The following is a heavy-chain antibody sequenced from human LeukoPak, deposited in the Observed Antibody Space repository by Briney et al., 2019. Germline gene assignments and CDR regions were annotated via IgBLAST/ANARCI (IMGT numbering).Heavy chain of an antibody. CDR2: IIAGGGST. D-gene: IGHD3-22*01. V-gene: IGHV3-23*01. CDR1: GFTFSNHP. Sequence: GGSLRLSCAASGFTFSNHPMSWARQAPGKGRHWSSGIIAGGGSTYYADSVKGRFTISRDNSKNTLYLQMNSLRAEDTAVYYCAKDGFDYYDSSGYSYFHYWGQGTLVTVSS. J-gene: IGHJ4*02. CDR3: AKDGFDYYDSSGYSYFHY.